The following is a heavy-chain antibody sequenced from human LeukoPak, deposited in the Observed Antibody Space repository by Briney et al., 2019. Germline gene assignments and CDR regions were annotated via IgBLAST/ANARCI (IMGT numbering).Heavy chain of an antibody. CDR2: INPNSGGT. CDR1: GYTFTGYY. Sequence: ASVKVSCKASGYTFTGYYMHWVRQAPGQGLEWMGRINPNSGGTNYAQKFQGRVTMTGDTSISTAYMELSRLRSDDTAVYYCARGATPYYYYMDVWGKGTTVTVSS. V-gene: IGHV1-2*06. J-gene: IGHJ6*03. D-gene: IGHD1-26*01. CDR3: ARGATPYYYYMDV.